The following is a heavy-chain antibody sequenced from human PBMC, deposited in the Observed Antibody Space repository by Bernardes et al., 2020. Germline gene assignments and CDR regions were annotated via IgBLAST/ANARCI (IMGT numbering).Heavy chain of an antibody. CDR2: ISAYNGHT. J-gene: IGHJ4*02. Sequence: ASVKVSCKASGYTFTNYVISWVRQAPGQGLEWMGWISAYNGHTNYAQELQGRVTMTTDTSTTTAYMELRTLRSDDTALYYCARGFYYASGSYLSYFDYWGQGTLVTVSS. D-gene: IGHD3-10*01. CDR1: GYTFTNYV. CDR3: ARGFYYASGSYLSYFDY. V-gene: IGHV1-18*01.